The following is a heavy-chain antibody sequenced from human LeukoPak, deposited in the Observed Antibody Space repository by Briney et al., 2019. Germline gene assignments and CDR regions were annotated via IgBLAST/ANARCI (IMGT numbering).Heavy chain of an antibody. D-gene: IGHD2-21*01. CDR2: ISASGATT. CDR3: AKGYWTLDV. V-gene: IGHV3-23*01. CDR1: GFTFSTYT. Sequence: GGSLRLSCAASGFTFSTYTMNWVRQAPGKGLEWVSAISASGATTYYAGSVKGRFTISRDNSKSTLFLQMNSLGAEGTAVYYCAKGYWTLDVWGQGTTVTVSS. J-gene: IGHJ6*02.